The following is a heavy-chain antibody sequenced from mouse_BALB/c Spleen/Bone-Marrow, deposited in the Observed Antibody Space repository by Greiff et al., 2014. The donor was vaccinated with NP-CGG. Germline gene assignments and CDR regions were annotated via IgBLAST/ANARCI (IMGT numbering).Heavy chain of an antibody. CDR3: ARETGTYVMDY. CDR2: INPGTGYT. V-gene: IGHV1-7*01. D-gene: IGHD4-1*01. J-gene: IGHJ4*01. CDR1: GYTFTNYW. Sequence: VHLVESGAEPTKPGASVTMSCKASGYTFTNYWIHWIKQRPGQGLEWIGYINPGTGYTDYNPNFKDKATLTADKSSITAYMQLSSLTSEDSSVYYCARETGTYVMDYWGQGTSVTVAS.